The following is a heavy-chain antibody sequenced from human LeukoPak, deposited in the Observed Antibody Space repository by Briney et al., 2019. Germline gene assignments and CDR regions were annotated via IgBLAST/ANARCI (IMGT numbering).Heavy chain of an antibody. CDR1: GGTFSSYA. D-gene: IGHD6-13*01. V-gene: IGHV1-69*06. CDR3: ARAQAAAYPFDY. Sequence: SVKVSCKASGGTFSSYAISWVRQAPGQGLEWMGGIIPIFGTANYAQKFQGRVTITADKSTSTAYMELSSLRSEDTAVYYCARAQAAAYPFDYWGQGTLATVSS. J-gene: IGHJ4*02. CDR2: IIPIFGTA.